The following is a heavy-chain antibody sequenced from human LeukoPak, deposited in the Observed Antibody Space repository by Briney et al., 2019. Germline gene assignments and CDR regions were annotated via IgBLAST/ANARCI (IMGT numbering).Heavy chain of an antibody. V-gene: IGHV3-7*03. J-gene: IGHJ4*02. CDR2: IKQDGSEK. Sequence: GGSLRLSCAVSGFTFSDYWMSWVRQAPGKGLEWVANIKQDGSEKYFVKSVEGRFTISRDNSKNTLYLQMNSLRAEDTAVYYCAKARTGYSSSCDYWGQGTLVTVSS. CDR1: GFTFSDYW. CDR3: AKARTGYSSSCDY. D-gene: IGHD6-13*01.